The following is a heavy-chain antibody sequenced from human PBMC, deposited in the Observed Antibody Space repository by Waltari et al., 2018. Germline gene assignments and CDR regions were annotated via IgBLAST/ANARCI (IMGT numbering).Heavy chain of an antibody. J-gene: IGHJ5*01. CDR3: ARARKSFWFDS. CDR2: MNPNSGDT. V-gene: IGHV1-8*01. CDR1: GYTCTNSD. Sequence: QVLLVQSGAEVMKPGASVKVSCKASGYTCTNSDIYWVRQAAGQGLEWMGWMNPNSGDTHYAQKFQGRVTFTRDTSTSRAFIEMSNLRSDDTAVYYCARARKSFWFDSWGQGTLVAVSS.